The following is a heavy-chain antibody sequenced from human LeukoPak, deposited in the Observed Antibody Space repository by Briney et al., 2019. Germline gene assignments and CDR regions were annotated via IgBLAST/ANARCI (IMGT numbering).Heavy chain of an antibody. Sequence: ASETLSLTCTVSGGSISSYYWSWIRQPPGKGLEWIGEIYHSGSTNYNPSLKSRVTISVDKSKNQFSLKLSSVTAADTAVYYCARGSMGTDYYDSSGASQFDPWGQGTLVTVSS. D-gene: IGHD3-22*01. CDR2: IYHSGST. CDR1: GGSISSYY. J-gene: IGHJ5*02. V-gene: IGHV4-59*12. CDR3: ARGSMGTDYYDSSGASQFDP.